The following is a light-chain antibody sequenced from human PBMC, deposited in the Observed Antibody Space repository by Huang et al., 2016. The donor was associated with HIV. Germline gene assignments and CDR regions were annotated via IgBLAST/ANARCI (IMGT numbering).Light chain of an antibody. J-gene: IGKJ1*01. CDR3: QQTYSTPWT. CDR2: AAS. V-gene: IGKV1-39*01. Sequence: DIQMTQSPSSLSASVGDRVTITCRASQSISSYLNWYQQIPGKAPKVLIYAASKLQSGVPSRFSGSGSGTDFTLTISSLQPEDFSTYYCQQTYSTPWTFGQGTKVEIK. CDR1: QSISSY.